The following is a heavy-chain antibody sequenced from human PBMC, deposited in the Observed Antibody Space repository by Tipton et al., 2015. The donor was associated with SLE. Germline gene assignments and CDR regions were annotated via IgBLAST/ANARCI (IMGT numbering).Heavy chain of an antibody. J-gene: IGHJ3*02. CDR1: GGPISSYY. CDR3: ARPIDYSSSWTDAFDI. Sequence: TLSLTCTVSGGPISSYYWSWIRQPAGKGLEWIGRIYTSGSTNYNPSLKSRVTMSVDTSKNQFSLKLSSVTAADTAVYYCARPIDYSSSWTDAFDIWGQGTMVTVS. V-gene: IGHV4-4*07. D-gene: IGHD6-13*01. CDR2: IYTSGST.